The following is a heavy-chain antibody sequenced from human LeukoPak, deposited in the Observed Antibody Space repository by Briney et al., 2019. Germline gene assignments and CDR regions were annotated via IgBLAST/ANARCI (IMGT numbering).Heavy chain of an antibody. J-gene: IGHJ4*02. CDR2: IIPIFGTA. CDR1: GGTFSSYA. Sequence: GASVTVSCKASGGTFSSYAISWVRQAPGQGLEWMGGIIPIFGTANYAQKFQGRVTITADESTSTAYMELSRLRSDDTAVYYCARGRGYYYDSSGYYAGSYEFSYWGQGTLVTVSS. D-gene: IGHD3-22*01. V-gene: IGHV1-69*13. CDR3: ARGRGYYYDSSGYYAGSYEFSY.